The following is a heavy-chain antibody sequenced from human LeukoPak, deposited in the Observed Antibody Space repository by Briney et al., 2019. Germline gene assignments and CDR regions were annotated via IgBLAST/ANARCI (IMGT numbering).Heavy chain of an antibody. Sequence: ASVKVSCKASGYSFADYYMHWVRQAPGQGLEWMGWINPNSGGTNYAQKFQGRVTMTRDTSISTAYMELSRLRSDDTAVYYCARGLRHAVGYYYYMDVWGKGTTVTVSS. CDR3: ARGLRHAVGYYYYMDV. D-gene: IGHD4-23*01. V-gene: IGHV1-2*02. J-gene: IGHJ6*03. CDR1: GYSFADYY. CDR2: INPNSGGT.